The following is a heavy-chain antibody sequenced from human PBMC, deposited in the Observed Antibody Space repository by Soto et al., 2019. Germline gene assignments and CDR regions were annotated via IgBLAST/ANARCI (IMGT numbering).Heavy chain of an antibody. Sequence: TSETLSLTCTVSGGSISSSSYYWGWIRQPPGKGLEWIGSIYYSGSTYYNPSLKSRVTISVDTSKNQFSLKLSSVTAADTAVYYCARLVAVAICDYWGQGTLVTVSS. V-gene: IGHV4-39*01. CDR3: ARLVAVAICDY. D-gene: IGHD6-19*01. J-gene: IGHJ4*02. CDR1: GGSISSSSYY. CDR2: IYYSGST.